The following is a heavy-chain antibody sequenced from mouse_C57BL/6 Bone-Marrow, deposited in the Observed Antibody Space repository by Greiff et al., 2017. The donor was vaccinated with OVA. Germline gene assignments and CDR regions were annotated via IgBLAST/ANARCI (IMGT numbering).Heavy chain of an antibody. D-gene: IGHD2-9*01. V-gene: IGHV1-55*01. CDR3: ARTYYCYDGVDY. CDR2: IYPGSGST. J-gene: IGHJ2*01. Sequence: VQLQQPGAELVKPGASVKMSCKASGYTFTSYWITWVKQRPGQGLEWIGDIYPGSGSTNYNEKFKSKATLTVDTSSSTAYMQLSSLTSEDSAVYYCARTYYCYDGVDYWGQGTTLTVSS. CDR1: GYTFTSYW.